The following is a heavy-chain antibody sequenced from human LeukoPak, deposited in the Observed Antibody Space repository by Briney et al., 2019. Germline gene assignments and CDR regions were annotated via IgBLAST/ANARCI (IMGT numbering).Heavy chain of an antibody. CDR3: AKEGSGSYQNPYYFDY. Sequence: SGGSLRLSCAASGFTFSSYAMSWVRRAPGKGLEWVSAISGSGGSTYYADSVKGRFTISRDSSKNTLYLQMNSRRAEDTAVYYCAKEGSGSYQNPYYFDYWGQGTLVTVSS. J-gene: IGHJ4*02. V-gene: IGHV3-23*01. CDR2: ISGSGGST. CDR1: GFTFSSYA. D-gene: IGHD1-26*01.